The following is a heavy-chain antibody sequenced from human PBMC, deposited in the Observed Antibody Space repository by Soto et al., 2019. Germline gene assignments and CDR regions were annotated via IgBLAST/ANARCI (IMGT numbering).Heavy chain of an antibody. V-gene: IGHV1-3*01. D-gene: IGHD4-17*01. CDR3: ATQSLDYAKRDLDY. Sequence: ASVKVSCKASGYTFTKYDIQWVRQAPGKRLEWVGCVSSRFENTRKSQRFQGRVSITWDTAASTAYMELSSLASEDTAVYYCATQSLDYAKRDLDYWGHGPLVTFSS. CDR2: VSSRFENT. CDR1: GYTFTKYD. J-gene: IGHJ4*01.